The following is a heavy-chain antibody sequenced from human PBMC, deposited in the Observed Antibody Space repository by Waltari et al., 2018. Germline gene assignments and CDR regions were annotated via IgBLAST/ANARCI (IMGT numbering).Heavy chain of an antibody. D-gene: IGHD1-26*01. Sequence: EVQLVESGGGLVQPGGSLRLSCAASGFTISNYAMSWVRQVPGKGLEWVSALRHIGGDTHYADSVKGRFTISSDNSKNTLFLQMNSLRVEDTAVYYCASPYSGSYPFDYWGQGTLVTVSS. CDR2: LRHIGGDT. CDR3: ASPYSGSYPFDY. CDR1: GFTISNYA. V-gene: IGHV3-23*04. J-gene: IGHJ4*02.